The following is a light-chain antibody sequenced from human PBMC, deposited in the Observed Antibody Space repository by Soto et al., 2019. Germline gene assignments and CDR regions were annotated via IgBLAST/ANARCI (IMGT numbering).Light chain of an antibody. J-gene: IGLJ1*01. CDR3: SSYTSSSLYV. Sequence: QSALTQHATVSGSPGQSITISCTGTTSDVGGYNYVSWYQQRPGKAPKLMIYEVRNRPSGISNRFSGSKSGNTASLTISGLQAEDEADYYCSSYTSSSLYVFGAGTKVTAL. CDR2: EVR. V-gene: IGLV2-14*01. CDR1: TSDVGGYNY.